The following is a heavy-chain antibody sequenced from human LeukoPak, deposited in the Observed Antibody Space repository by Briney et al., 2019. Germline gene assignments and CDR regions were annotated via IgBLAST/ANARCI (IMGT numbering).Heavy chain of an antibody. CDR2: IRSKGYGGTT. D-gene: IGHD1-26*01. CDR1: GFTFSTYP. CDR3: TREGWGSPPVY. Sequence: GGSLRLSCAASGFTFSTYPMNWVRQAPGKGLEWVCFIRSKGYGGTTEYAASVQGRFSISRDDSKSIVFLQMSSLKTEDTAVYYCTREGWGSPPVYWGQGSLVTVSS. V-gene: IGHV3-49*02. J-gene: IGHJ4*02.